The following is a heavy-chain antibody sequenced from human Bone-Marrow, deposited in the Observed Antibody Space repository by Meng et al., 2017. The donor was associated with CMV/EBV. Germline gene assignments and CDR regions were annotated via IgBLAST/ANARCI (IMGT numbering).Heavy chain of an antibody. Sequence: GGSLRLSCAASGFTFSSYSMNWVRQAPGKGLEWVSSISSSSSYIYYADSVKGRFTISRDNAKNSLYLQMNSLRAEDTAVYYCARDSIHCSSTSCYIDYWGQGTLVTASS. J-gene: IGHJ4*02. CDR3: ARDSIHCSSTSCYIDY. V-gene: IGHV3-21*01. CDR2: ISSSSSYI. D-gene: IGHD2-2*01. CDR1: GFTFSSYS.